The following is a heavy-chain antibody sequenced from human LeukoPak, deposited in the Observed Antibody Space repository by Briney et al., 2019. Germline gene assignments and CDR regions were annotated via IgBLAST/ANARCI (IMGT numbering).Heavy chain of an antibody. Sequence: GGSLRLSCAASGFTFSGSALHWVRQASGKGLEWVGRIRSTANGYATAHAASVKGRFTISRDDSKNTAYLQMDSLKTEDTAVYYCTGNYYGSGSYADFDYWGQGTLVTVSS. J-gene: IGHJ4*02. CDR3: TGNYYGSGSYADFDY. CDR1: GFTFSGSA. D-gene: IGHD3-10*01. V-gene: IGHV3-73*01. CDR2: IRSTANGYAT.